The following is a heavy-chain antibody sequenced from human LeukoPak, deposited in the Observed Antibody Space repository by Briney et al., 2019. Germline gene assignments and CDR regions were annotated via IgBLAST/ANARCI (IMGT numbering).Heavy chain of an antibody. CDR3: ARGGRDKQGYSYRNSPFDY. D-gene: IGHD5-18*01. CDR1: GGSFSGYY. Sequence: SETLSLTCAVYGGSFSGYYWSWIRQPPGKGLEWIGEINHSGSTNYNPSLKSRVTISVDTSKNQFSLKLSSVTAADTAVYYCARGGRDKQGYSYRNSPFDYWGQGTLVTVSS. J-gene: IGHJ4*02. V-gene: IGHV4-34*01. CDR2: INHSGST.